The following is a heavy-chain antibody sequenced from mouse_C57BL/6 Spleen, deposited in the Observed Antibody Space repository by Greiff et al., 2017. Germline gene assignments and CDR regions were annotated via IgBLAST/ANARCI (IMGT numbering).Heavy chain of an antibody. J-gene: IGHJ2*01. Sequence: VQLQQPGAELVRPGSSVTLSCKASGYTFTSYWMHWVKQRPIQGLEWIGNIDPSDSETHYNQKFKDKATLTVDKSYSTAYLQLSSLTSEDSAVYYCARDGGNPYDFDYWGQGTTLTVSS. CDR2: IDPSDSET. CDR1: GYTFTSYW. V-gene: IGHV1-52*01. CDR3: ARDGGNPYDFDY. D-gene: IGHD2-1*01.